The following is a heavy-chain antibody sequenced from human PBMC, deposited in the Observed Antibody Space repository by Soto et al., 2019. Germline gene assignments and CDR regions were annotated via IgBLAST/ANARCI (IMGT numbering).Heavy chain of an antibody. V-gene: IGHV4-34*01. J-gene: IGHJ6*03. CDR3: ARVNDFWSGYYTGYYYMDV. CDR1: GGSFSGYY. Sequence: SETLSLTCAVYGGSFSGYYWSWIRQPPGKGLEWIGEINHSGSTNYNPSLKSRVTISVDTSKNQFSLKLSSVTAADTAVYYCARVNDFWSGYYTGYYYMDVWGKGTTVTVSS. D-gene: IGHD3-3*01. CDR2: INHSGST.